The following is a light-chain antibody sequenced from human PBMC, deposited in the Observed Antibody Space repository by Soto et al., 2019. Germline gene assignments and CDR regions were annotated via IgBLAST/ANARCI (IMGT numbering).Light chain of an antibody. CDR1: QSITNS. CDR2: AAS. CDR3: HQGGSMPFT. Sequence: DIQMTQSPSSLSASVGDRVTITCRASQSITNSLNWYQHKPGKAPTLVVYAASSLQSGVPSRFSGSGSGTVFTLTISSLQPEDFATYFCHQGGSMPFTFGPGTKVDIK. V-gene: IGKV1-39*01. J-gene: IGKJ3*01.